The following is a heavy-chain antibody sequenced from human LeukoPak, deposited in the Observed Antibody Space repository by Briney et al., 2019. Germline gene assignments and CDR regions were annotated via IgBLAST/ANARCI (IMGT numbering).Heavy chain of an antibody. J-gene: IGHJ3*02. CDR2: ISAYNGNT. CDR3: ARTTSGSYRYDAFDI. Sequence: ASVKVSCKASGYTFTSYGISWVRQAPGQGLEWMGWISAYNGNTNYAQKLQGRVTMTTDTSTSTAYMELSSLRSEDTAVYYCARTTSGSYRYDAFDIWGQGTMVTVSS. CDR1: GYTFTSYG. D-gene: IGHD1-26*01. V-gene: IGHV1-18*01.